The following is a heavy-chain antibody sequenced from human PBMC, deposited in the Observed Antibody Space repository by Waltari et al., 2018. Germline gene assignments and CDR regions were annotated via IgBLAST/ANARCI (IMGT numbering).Heavy chain of an antibody. CDR2: IKEDGSQR. D-gene: IGHD1-1*01. CDR1: GFSFSNSW. J-gene: IGHJ4*02. V-gene: IGHV3-7*03. CDR3: VKGGGNFHS. Sequence: EVQLVASGGGLVQPGESLRLPCVASGFSFSNSWMSWVRQAPGKGLEWVANIKEDGSQRYYVDSVNGRFTISRDNAKNSLYLQMNSLRVEDTAVFYCVKGGGNFHSWGQGTLVTVS.